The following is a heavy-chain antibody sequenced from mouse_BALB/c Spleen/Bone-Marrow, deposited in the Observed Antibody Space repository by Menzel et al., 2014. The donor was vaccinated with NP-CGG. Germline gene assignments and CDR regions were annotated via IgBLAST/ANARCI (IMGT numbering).Heavy chain of an antibody. J-gene: IGHJ1*01. CDR3: ARDYYGRDWYFDV. V-gene: IGHV1-69*01. CDR1: GYTFTDYW. Sequence: QVQLQESGAELVMPGASVKMSCKASGYTFTDYWMHWVKQRPGQGLEWIGAIDTSDSYTSYNQKFKGKATLTVDESSSTAYMQHSSLTSEDAAVYYCARDYYGRDWYFDVWGAGTTVTVSS. CDR2: IDTSDSYT. D-gene: IGHD1-1*01.